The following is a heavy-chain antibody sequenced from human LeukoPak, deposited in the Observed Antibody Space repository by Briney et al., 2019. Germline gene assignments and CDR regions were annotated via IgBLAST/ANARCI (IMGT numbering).Heavy chain of an antibody. D-gene: IGHD3-22*01. Sequence: GSLRLSCSASGFTFSRFAMTWVRHLPGKGLEWVSTISGNGLQTFYADSVKGRFSVSRDNSVNIVYLQMDSLRADDSALYSCAKDANYLDSSGYFIPFDYWGPGTLVTVAP. CDR3: AKDANYLDSSGYFIPFDY. CDR1: GFTFSRFA. J-gene: IGHJ4*02. CDR2: ISGNGLQT. V-gene: IGHV3-23*01.